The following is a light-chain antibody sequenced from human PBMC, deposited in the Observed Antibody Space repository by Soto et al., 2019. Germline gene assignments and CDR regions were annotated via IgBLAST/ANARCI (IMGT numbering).Light chain of an antibody. Sequence: QSALTQPASVSGSPGQSITISCTGTSSDVGSYNLVSWYQQHPGKAPKLMIYEGSKRPSGVSNRFSGSKSGNTASLTISGLQAEDVADYYCCSYAGSSTSYVFGTGTKVTVL. CDR1: SSDVGSYNL. V-gene: IGLV2-23*01. J-gene: IGLJ1*01. CDR3: CSYAGSSTSYV. CDR2: EGS.